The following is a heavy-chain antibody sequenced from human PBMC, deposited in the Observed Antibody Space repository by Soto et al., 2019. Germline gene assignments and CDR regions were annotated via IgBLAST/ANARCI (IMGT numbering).Heavy chain of an antibody. CDR1: GGSISSYY. Sequence: SETLSLTCTVSGGSISSYYWSWIRQPPGKGLEWIGYIYYGGSTNYNPSLKSRVTISVDTSKNQFSLKLSSVTAADTAVYYCAREVRAFWSGYYSDWFDPWGQGTLVTVSS. J-gene: IGHJ5*02. V-gene: IGHV4-59*01. CDR2: IYYGGST. CDR3: AREVRAFWSGYYSDWFDP. D-gene: IGHD3-3*01.